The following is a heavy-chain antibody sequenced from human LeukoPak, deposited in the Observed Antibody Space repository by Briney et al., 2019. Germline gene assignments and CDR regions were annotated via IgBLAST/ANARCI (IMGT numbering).Heavy chain of an antibody. CDR3: ARGGEPKNDY. D-gene: IGHD3-10*01. Sequence: GGSLRLSCAASGFTFSSYSMNWVRQAPGKGLEWVSSISSSSSYIYYADSVKGRFTISRDNAKNSLYLQMNSLRAGDTAVYYCARGGEPKNDYWGQGTLVTVSS. CDR2: ISSSSSYI. CDR1: GFTFSSYS. J-gene: IGHJ4*02. V-gene: IGHV3-21*01.